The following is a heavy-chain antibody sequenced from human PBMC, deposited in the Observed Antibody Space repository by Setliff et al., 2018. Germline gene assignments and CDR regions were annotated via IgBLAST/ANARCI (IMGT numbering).Heavy chain of an antibody. CDR2: IVVGSGNT. J-gene: IGHJ4*02. CDR1: GFTFTSSA. D-gene: IGHD1-26*01. Sequence: GASVKVSCKASGFTFTSSAVQWVRQARGQRLEWIGWIVVGSGNTNYAQKFQERVTITRDMSTSTAYMELSSLRSEDTAVYYCAADLGIVGANMPFDYWGQGTLVTVSS. CDR3: AADLGIVGANMPFDY. V-gene: IGHV1-58*01.